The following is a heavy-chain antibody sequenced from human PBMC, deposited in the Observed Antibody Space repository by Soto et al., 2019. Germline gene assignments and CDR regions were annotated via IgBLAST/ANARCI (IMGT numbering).Heavy chain of an antibody. J-gene: IGHJ4*02. D-gene: IGHD6-19*01. Sequence: ASVKVSCKASGYTFSGYYMHWVRQAPGQGLEWMGWINPNSGDTNYAQKFQGRLTMTWDTSISTFYMELSSLKSDDTAVNYCARDPLGGLDFDYWGQGTLVTVS. CDR3: ARDPLGGLDFDY. V-gene: IGHV1-2*02. CDR1: GYTFSGYY. CDR2: INPNSGDT.